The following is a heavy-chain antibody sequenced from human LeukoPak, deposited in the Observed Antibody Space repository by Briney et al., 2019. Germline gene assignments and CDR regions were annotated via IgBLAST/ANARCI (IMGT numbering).Heavy chain of an antibody. CDR2: IYHSGST. CDR1: GGSISSGGYY. Sequence: PSETLSLTCTVSGGSISSGGYYWSWIRQPPGKGLEWIGYIYHSGSTYYNPSLKSRVTISVDRSKNQFSLKLSSVTAADTAVYYCARDDYSNYEGYYYYMDVWGKGTTVTVSS. J-gene: IGHJ6*03. D-gene: IGHD4-11*01. V-gene: IGHV4-30-2*01. CDR3: ARDDYSNYEGYYYYMDV.